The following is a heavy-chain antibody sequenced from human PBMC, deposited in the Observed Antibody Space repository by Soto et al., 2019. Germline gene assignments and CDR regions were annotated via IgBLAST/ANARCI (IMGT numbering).Heavy chain of an antibody. Sequence: QTLSLTCAISGDSVSSNSFTWNCIRQSPSRGLEWLGRTYYRSQWYNDYAVSVKSRITINPDTSKNQFSLHLNSVTPEDTAVYYCVRVWAVAGHFDYWGQGTLVTVS. CDR2: TYYRSQWYN. V-gene: IGHV6-1*01. J-gene: IGHJ4*02. CDR1: GDSVSSNSFT. D-gene: IGHD6-19*01. CDR3: VRVWAVAGHFDY.